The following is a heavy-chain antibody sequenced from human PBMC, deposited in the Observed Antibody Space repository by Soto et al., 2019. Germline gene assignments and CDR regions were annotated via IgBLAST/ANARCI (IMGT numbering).Heavy chain of an antibody. J-gene: IGHJ6*02. Sequence: VHMVESGGDLVQPGGSLRLSCVASGFSLSDYAVNWVRQAPGKGLEWVSFISSDSRTIYYADSVEGRFTVSRDNARNSVSLQMDSLRDEDAAVYYCARIKLVEWFFINVDVYDMDVWGQGTPVTVSS. CDR2: ISSDSRTI. D-gene: IGHD3-3*01. CDR3: ARIKLVEWFFINVDVYDMDV. V-gene: IGHV3-48*02. CDR1: GFSLSDYA.